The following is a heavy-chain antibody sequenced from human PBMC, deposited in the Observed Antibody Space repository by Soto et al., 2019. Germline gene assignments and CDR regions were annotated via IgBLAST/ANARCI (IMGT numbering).Heavy chain of an antibody. CDR3: ARSIVVVTAADY. D-gene: IGHD2-21*02. CDR1: GYTFTSYA. Sequence: ASVKVSCKASGYTFTSYAMHWVRQAPGQRLEWMGWINAGNGNTKYSQKFQGRVTITRDTSASTAYMELSSLRSEDTAVYYCARSIVVVTAADYWGQGTLVTVSA. V-gene: IGHV1-3*01. CDR2: INAGNGNT. J-gene: IGHJ4*02.